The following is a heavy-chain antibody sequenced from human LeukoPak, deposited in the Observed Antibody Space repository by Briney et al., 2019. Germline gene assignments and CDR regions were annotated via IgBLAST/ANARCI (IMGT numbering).Heavy chain of an antibody. J-gene: IGHJ4*02. D-gene: IGHD2-2*01. CDR1: GFTFSSYA. V-gene: IGHV3-30-3*01. CDR2: ISYDGSNK. Sequence: PGGSLRLSCAASGFTFSSYAMHWVRQAPGKGLEWVAVISYDGSNKYYADSVKGRFTISRDNSKNTLYLQMNSLRAEDTAVYYCARDSSLGIVVPAAILDYWGQGTLVTVSS. CDR3: ARDSSLGIVVPAAILDY.